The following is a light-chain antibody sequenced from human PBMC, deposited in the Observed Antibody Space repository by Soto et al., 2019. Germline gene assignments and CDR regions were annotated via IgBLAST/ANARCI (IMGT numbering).Light chain of an antibody. CDR3: QQYGRSPGLFT. Sequence: EIVLTQSPGTLSLSPGERATLSCRASQSVDSSYLAWYQQKPGQAPRLLIYGASSRATGIPDRFSGGGSGTDFSLTISRLEPEDFAVYYCQQYGRSPGLFTFGPGTKVDIK. CDR2: GAS. V-gene: IGKV3-20*01. CDR1: QSVDSSY. J-gene: IGKJ3*01.